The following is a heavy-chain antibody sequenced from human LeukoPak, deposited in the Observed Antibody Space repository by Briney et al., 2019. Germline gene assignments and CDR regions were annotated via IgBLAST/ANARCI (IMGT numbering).Heavy chain of an antibody. CDR2: ISSSSSYI. Sequence: GGSLRLSCAASGFTFSSYSMNWVRQAPGKGLEWVSSISSSSSYIYYADSVKGRFTISRDNAKNSLYLQMNSLRAEDTAVYYCARDSYGGNSVGFDYWGQGTLVTVSS. CDR1: GFTFSSYS. V-gene: IGHV3-21*04. J-gene: IGHJ4*02. CDR3: ARDSYGGNSVGFDY. D-gene: IGHD4-17*01.